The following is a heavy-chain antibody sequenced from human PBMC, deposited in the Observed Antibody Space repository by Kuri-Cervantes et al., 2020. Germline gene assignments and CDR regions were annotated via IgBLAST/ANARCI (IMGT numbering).Heavy chain of an antibody. J-gene: IGHJ6*02. CDR3: ARDWVTMVRGVXGYYGMDV. CDR1: GYTFTSYY. D-gene: IGHD3-10*01. CDR2: INPSGGST. V-gene: IGHV1-46*01. Sequence: ASVKVSCKASGYTFTSYYMHWVRQAPGQGLEWMGIINPSGGSTSYAQKFQGRVTMTRDTSTSTVYMELSSLRSEDTAVYYCARDWVTMVRGVXGYYGMDVWGQGTTVTVSS.